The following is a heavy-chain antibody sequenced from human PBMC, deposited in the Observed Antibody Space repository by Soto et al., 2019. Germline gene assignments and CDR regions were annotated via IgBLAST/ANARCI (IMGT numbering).Heavy chain of an antibody. Sequence: EVQLLESGGGLVQPGGSLRLSCAASGFTFSSYAMSWVRRAPGKGLEWVSTISGSGANTFYADSVKGRFTISRDNSKNTLYLQRNSLRAEDTAVYYCAKRPLSIITFDYWGQGTLVTVSS. J-gene: IGHJ4*02. V-gene: IGHV3-23*01. D-gene: IGHD3-16*01. CDR2: ISGSGANT. CDR3: AKRPLSIITFDY. CDR1: GFTFSSYA.